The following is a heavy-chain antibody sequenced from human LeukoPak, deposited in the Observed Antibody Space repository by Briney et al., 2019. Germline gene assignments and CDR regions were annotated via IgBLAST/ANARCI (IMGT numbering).Heavy chain of an antibody. J-gene: IGHJ4*02. CDR3: ARDRELGY. Sequence: PSETLSLTCSVSGDSISGSDYYWSWIRQPPGKGLEWIGYIFHSGTTYYNPSLKSRLTMSVDTSQNQFSLKLTSVTAADTAVYYCARDRELGYWGQGTLVTVSS. CDR2: IFHSGTT. D-gene: IGHD3-10*01. V-gene: IGHV4-30-4*02. CDR1: GDSISGSDYY.